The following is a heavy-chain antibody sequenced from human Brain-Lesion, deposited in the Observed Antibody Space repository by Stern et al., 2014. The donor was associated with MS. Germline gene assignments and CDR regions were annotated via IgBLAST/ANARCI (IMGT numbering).Heavy chain of an antibody. V-gene: IGHV4-39*01. CDR2: IYYSGNT. D-gene: IGHD2-15*01. CDR1: GGSVSSTSYA. CDR3: AGEEDIRYCSGGSCTGNWFDP. Sequence: QLVESGPGLVKPSETLSLTCTVAGGSVSSTSYAWAWIRQPPGKGLEWIGTIYYSGNTYYSPSLKSRLTISLDTSKNLFSLQLRLVTAADTAVYYCAGEEDIRYCSGGSCTGNWFDPWGQGTLVTVSS. J-gene: IGHJ5*02.